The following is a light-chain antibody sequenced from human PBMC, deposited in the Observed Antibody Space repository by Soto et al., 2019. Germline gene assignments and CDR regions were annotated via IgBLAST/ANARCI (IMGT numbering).Light chain of an antibody. CDR3: CSYADFRGYV. V-gene: IGLV2-23*01. CDR2: EDY. Sequence: QSVLTQPASVSGSPGQSITISCTGTNSDIGSYDLVSWYQQNPGKAPKLIIYEDYKRPSGVSSRFSGSKSGNTASLTISSLQAEDEADYHCCSYADFRGYVFGSGTKLTVL. CDR1: NSDIGSYDL. J-gene: IGLJ1*01.